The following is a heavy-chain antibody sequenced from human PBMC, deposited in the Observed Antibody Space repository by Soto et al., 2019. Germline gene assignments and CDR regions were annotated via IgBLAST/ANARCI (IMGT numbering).Heavy chain of an antibody. V-gene: IGHV4-59*01. CDR3: ARTLYSYGPRFDY. J-gene: IGHJ4*02. CDR1: GGSISSYY. CDR2: IYYSGST. Sequence: SETLSLTCTVSGGSISSYYWSWIRRPPGRGLEWIGYIYYSGSTNYNPSLKSRVTISVDTSKNQFSLKLSSVTAADTAVYYCARTLYSYGPRFDYWGQGTLVT. D-gene: IGHD5-18*01.